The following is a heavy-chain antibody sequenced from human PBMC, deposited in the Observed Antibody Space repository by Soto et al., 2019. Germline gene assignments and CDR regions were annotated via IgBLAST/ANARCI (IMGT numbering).Heavy chain of an antibody. CDR3: AKVGHYYDSSGYYSDY. Sequence: QVQLVESGGGVVQPGRSLRLSCAASGFTFSSYGMHWVRQAPGKGLEWVAVISYDGSNKYYADSVKGRFTISRDNXKXXLYLQMNSLRAEDTAVYYCAKVGHYYDSSGYYSDYWGQGTLVTVSS. CDR1: GFTFSSYG. CDR2: ISYDGSNK. D-gene: IGHD3-22*01. V-gene: IGHV3-30*18. J-gene: IGHJ4*02.